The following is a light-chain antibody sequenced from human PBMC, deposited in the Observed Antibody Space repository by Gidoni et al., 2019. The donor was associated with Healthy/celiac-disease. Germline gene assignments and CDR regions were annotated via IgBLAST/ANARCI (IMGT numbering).Light chain of an antibody. CDR3: QQYNSYSSYT. CDR1: QSIRSW. CDR2: KAS. Sequence: DIQMTQSPSTLSASVGDRVTITCRASQSIRSWLAWYQQKPGNAPKLLIYKASSLESGVPSRFSGSGAGTEFTLTISSLQPDDFATYYCQQYNSYSSYTFGQWTKLEIK. V-gene: IGKV1-5*03. J-gene: IGKJ2*01.